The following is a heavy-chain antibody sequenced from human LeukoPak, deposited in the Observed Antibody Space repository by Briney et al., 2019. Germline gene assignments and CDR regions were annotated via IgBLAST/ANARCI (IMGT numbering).Heavy chain of an antibody. J-gene: IGHJ5*02. Sequence: PSETLSLTCTVSGGSVSSSSYYWGWIRQPPGKGLERIGYIYYSGSTNYKPSLKSRVTISVDTSKNQFSLKLNSVTAADTAVYYCARGGYYGSGNDFRFDPWGQGTLVTVSS. V-gene: IGHV4-61*01. CDR2: IYYSGST. CDR1: GGSVSSSSYY. D-gene: IGHD3-10*01. CDR3: ARGGYYGSGNDFRFDP.